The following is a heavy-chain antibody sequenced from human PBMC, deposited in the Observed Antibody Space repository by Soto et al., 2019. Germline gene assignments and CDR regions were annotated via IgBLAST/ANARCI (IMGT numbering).Heavy chain of an antibody. J-gene: IGHJ4*02. Sequence: GESLKISCKGSGYSFTSYWIGWVRQMPGKGLEWMGIIYPGDSDTRYSPSFQGQVTISADKSISTAYLQWSSLKASDTAMYYCAIAYYDYVWGSYRTRPFDYWGQGTLVTVS. CDR2: IYPGDSDT. CDR1: GYSFTSYW. D-gene: IGHD3-16*02. CDR3: AIAYYDYVWGSYRTRPFDY. V-gene: IGHV5-51*01.